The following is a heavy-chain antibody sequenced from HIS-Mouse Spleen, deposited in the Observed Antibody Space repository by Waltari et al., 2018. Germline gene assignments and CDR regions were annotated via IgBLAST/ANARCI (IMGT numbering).Heavy chain of an antibody. J-gene: IGHJ4*02. CDR3: ARVSSGGSDFDY. Sequence: QVQLVQSGAEVKKPGASVKVSCKASGYTFTGYYMHWVRQAPGHGLEWMGWFNPNSGGTNDAQKFQGRVTMTRDTSISTAYMELSRLRSDDTAVYYCARVSSGGSDFDYWGQGTLVTVSS. D-gene: IGHD3-16*01. V-gene: IGHV1-2*02. CDR1: GYTFTGYY. CDR2: FNPNSGGT.